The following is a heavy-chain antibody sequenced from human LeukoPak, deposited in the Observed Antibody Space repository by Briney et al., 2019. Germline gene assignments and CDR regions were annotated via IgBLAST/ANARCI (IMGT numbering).Heavy chain of an antibody. Sequence: SETLSLTCAVYGGSFSGYYWSWIRQPPGKGLEWIGEINHSGSTNYNPSLKSRVTISVDKSKNQFSLKLSSVTAADTAVYYCARTSGYYTAYYYGMDVWGQGTTVTVSS. CDR1: GGSFSGYY. CDR3: ARTSGYYTAYYYGMDV. CDR2: INHSGST. D-gene: IGHD3-3*01. V-gene: IGHV4-34*01. J-gene: IGHJ6*02.